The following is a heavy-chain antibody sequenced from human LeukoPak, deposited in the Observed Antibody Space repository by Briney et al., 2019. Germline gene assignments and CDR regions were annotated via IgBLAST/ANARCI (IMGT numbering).Heavy chain of an antibody. CDR3: ARHMTTVTTSDY. CDR1: GGSISSSSYY. D-gene: IGHD4-17*01. Sequence: TSQTLSLTCTVSGGSISSSSYYWGWIRQPPGKGLEWIGSIYYSGSTYYNPSLKSRVTISVDTSKNQFSLKLSSVTAADTAVYYCARHMTTVTTSDYWGQGTLVTVSS. CDR2: IYYSGST. V-gene: IGHV4-39*01. J-gene: IGHJ4*02.